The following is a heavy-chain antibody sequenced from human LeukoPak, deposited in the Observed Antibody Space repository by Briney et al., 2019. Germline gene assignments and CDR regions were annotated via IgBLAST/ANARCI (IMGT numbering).Heavy chain of an antibody. CDR1: GYTFTNYI. V-gene: IGHV1-3*01. CDR3: ARERWHCRVNCYSVYYYALDV. CDR2: INPGNGDT. Sequence: ASVKVSCKASGYTFTNYIIHWVRQAPGQRLEWLGWINPGNGDTKYSQNFQGRVTVTSDTSAATAYVELNSLTSEDTAVYYCARERWHCRVNCYSVYYYALDVWGQGTTVTVSS. D-gene: IGHD2-15*01. J-gene: IGHJ6*02.